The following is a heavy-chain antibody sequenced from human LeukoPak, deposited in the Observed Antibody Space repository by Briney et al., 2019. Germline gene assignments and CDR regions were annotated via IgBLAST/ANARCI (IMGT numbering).Heavy chain of an antibody. CDR3: ARRDMATNTPFDY. CDR1: GYTFTEYW. V-gene: IGHV5-51*01. J-gene: IGHJ4*02. Sequence: GESLKISCKGSGYTFTEYWIGWARQTPGKGLECMGIIYPGDSDTRYSPSFQGQVTISADKSISTAYLQWSSLKASDTAMYYCARRDMATNTPFDYWGQGTLVTVSS. D-gene: IGHD5-24*01. CDR2: IYPGDSDT.